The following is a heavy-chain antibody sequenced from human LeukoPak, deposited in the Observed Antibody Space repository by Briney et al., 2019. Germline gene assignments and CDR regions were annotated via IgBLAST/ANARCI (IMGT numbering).Heavy chain of an antibody. CDR2: INPNSGGT. CDR1: GYTFTGYY. Sequence: ASVKVSCKASGYTFTGYYMHWVRQAPGQGLEWMGWINPNSGGTNYAQKFQGRVPMTRDTSISTAYMELSRLRSDDTAVYYCARVESGYYDYVWGSYRSPTGFDYWGQGTLVTVSS. V-gene: IGHV1-2*02. CDR3: ARVESGYYDYVWGSYRSPTGFDY. D-gene: IGHD3-16*02. J-gene: IGHJ4*02.